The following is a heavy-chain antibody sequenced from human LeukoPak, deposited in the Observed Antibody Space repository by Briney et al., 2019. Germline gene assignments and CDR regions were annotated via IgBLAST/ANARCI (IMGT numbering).Heavy chain of an antibody. CDR2: IYYSGST. CDR1: GGSISSYY. V-gene: IGHV4-59*01. J-gene: IGHJ6*02. D-gene: IGHD5-24*01. CDR3: ARSKANSYGMDV. Sequence: SETLSLTCTVSGGSISSYYWSWIRQPPGKGLVWIGYIYYSGSTNYNPSLKSRVTISVDTSKNQFSLKLSSVTAADTAVYYCARSKANSYGMDVWGQGTTVTVSS.